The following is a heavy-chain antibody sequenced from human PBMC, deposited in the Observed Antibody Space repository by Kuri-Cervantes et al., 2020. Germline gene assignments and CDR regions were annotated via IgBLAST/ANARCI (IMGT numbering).Heavy chain of an antibody. CDR1: GYSFTSYW. CDR3: ARGHCFEAFDI. D-gene: IGHD2-21*01. V-gene: IGHV5-51*01. CDR2: IYPGDSDT. Sequence: GGSLRLSCKGSGYSFTSYWIGWVRQMPGKGLEWMGIIYPGDSDTRYSPSFQGQVTISADKSISTAYLQWSSLKASDTAMYYCARGHCFEAFDIWGQGTMVTVSS. J-gene: IGHJ3*02.